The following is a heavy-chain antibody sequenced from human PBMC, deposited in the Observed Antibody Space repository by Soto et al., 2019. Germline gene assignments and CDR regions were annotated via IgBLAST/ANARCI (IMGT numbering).Heavy chain of an antibody. CDR1: SFYA. D-gene: IGHD4-4*01. CDR3: ASTPVTGRYSYYGMDA. V-gene: IGHV1-69*19. CDR2: LIPVFDTP. Sequence: QVQPVQSGSEVKKPGSSVRVSCKTGSFYAVSWVRQAPGQGLEWMGGLIPVFDTPSYAQKIQGRVTITADESMSTAYMELSSLRSEDTALYYCASTPVTGRYSYYGMDAWDQGIAVTVSS. J-gene: IGHJ6*02.